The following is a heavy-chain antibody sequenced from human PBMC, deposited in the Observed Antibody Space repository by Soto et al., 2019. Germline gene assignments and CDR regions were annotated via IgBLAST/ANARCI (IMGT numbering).Heavy chain of an antibody. V-gene: IGHV1-18*01. J-gene: IGHJ4*02. D-gene: IGHD1-1*01. Sequence: QVQLVQSGAEVKKPGASVKVSCKASGYTFTSYGITWVRQAPGQGLEWMGWFNTYNGNTNYAQKFPSVVILTSASSRRTAHMEMRCMRTDATAVYYSARAQSPGESDYWSQGTLVPVSS. CDR1: GYTFTSYG. CDR3: ARAQSPGESDY. CDR2: FNTYNGNT.